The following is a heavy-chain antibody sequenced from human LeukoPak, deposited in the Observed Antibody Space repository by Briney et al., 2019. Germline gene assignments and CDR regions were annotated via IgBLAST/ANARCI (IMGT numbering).Heavy chain of an antibody. CDR3: ARHFVVEAYYYYMDV. CDR2: IYPGDSGT. J-gene: IGHJ6*03. V-gene: IGHV5-51*01. D-gene: IGHD5-24*01. Sequence: PGESLKISCKGSGYSFTSYWIGWVRQMPGKGLGWMGIIYPGDSGTRYSPSFQGQVTISADKSISTAYLQWSSLKASDTAMYYCARHFVVEAYYYYMDVWGKGTTVTVSS. CDR1: GYSFTSYW.